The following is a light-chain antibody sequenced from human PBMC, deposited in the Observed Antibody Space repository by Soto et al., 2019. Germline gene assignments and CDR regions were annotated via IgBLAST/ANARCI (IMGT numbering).Light chain of an antibody. CDR2: WAS. CDR3: LQYYGTPWT. CDR1: QSVLYSPNNKNY. J-gene: IGKJ2*02. Sequence: DIVMTQSPDSLAVSLGERATINCKSSQSVLYSPNNKNYLAWYQQKPGQPPKLLIYWASTRESGVPDRFSGSGSGTDFTLTISSLQAEDVAVYYCLQYYGTPWTFGQGTKLEIK. V-gene: IGKV4-1*01.